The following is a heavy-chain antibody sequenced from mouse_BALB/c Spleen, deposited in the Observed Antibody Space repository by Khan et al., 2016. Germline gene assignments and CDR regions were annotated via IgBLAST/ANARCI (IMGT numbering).Heavy chain of an antibody. CDR1: GYTFTSYW. J-gene: IGHJ2*01. CDR2: TNPTNGRT. V-gene: IGHV1S81*02. D-gene: IGHD1-1*01. Sequence: QVQLKQSGAELVKAGASVKMSCKASGYTFTSYWMHWVKQRLGQGLEWFAETNPTNGRTYYNEKFKSKATLTVDKSSSTAYMQLSGPTFEDSAVYYCGRIKKIVATYFDYWGQGTTLTVSS. CDR3: GRIKKIVATYFDY.